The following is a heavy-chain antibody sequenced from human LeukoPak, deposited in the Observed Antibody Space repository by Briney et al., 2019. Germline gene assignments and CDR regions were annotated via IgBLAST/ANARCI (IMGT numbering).Heavy chain of an antibody. CDR3: ARAVGKQWLPYYYYYYMDV. Sequence: GGSLRLSCAASGFTFSSYSMNWVRQAPGKGLEWVSYISSSSSTIYYADSVKGRFTISRDNAKNSLYLQMNSLRAEDTAVYYCARAVGKQWLPYYYYYYMDVWGKGTTVTVSS. CDR1: GFTFSSYS. V-gene: IGHV3-48*01. D-gene: IGHD6-19*01. CDR2: ISSSSSTI. J-gene: IGHJ6*03.